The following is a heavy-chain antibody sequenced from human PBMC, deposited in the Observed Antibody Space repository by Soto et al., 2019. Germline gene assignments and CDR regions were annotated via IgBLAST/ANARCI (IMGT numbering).Heavy chain of an antibody. D-gene: IGHD1-1*01. Sequence: GGSLRLSCAASGFTFSDHYMSWIRQAPGKGLEWIGYSSNSGSFTRYADSVKGRFSVSRDNAKNSLYLQINSLRGDDTAIYYCVRSGDNYNLLDYWGQGTPVTVSS. J-gene: IGHJ4*02. CDR2: SSNSGSFT. CDR3: VRSGDNYNLLDY. CDR1: GFTFSDHY. V-gene: IGHV3-11*06.